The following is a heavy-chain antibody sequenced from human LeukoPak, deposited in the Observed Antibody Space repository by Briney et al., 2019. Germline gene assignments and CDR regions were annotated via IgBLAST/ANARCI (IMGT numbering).Heavy chain of an antibody. Sequence: SVKVSCKASGGTFSSYTISWVRQAPGQGLEWMGRIIPILGIANYAQKFQGRVTITADKSTSTAYMQLSSLRSEDTAVYYCAREVVADPFDYWGQGTLVTVSS. CDR1: GGTFSSYT. CDR2: IIPILGIA. J-gene: IGHJ4*02. V-gene: IGHV1-69*04. D-gene: IGHD2-15*01. CDR3: AREVVADPFDY.